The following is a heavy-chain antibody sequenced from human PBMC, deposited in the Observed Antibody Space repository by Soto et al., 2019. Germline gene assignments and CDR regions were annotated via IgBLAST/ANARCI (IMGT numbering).Heavy chain of an antibody. CDR1: GFAVNSDY. CDR3: VTASSY. D-gene: IGHD6-13*01. J-gene: IGHJ4*02. Sequence: EVQLVASGGGLIQPGGSLRLSCAASGFAVNSDYMSWVRQAPGKGLEWVSVIFGGGATKYSDSVKGRFTISRDNSKNTVFLQMNSMRAEDTAVYYCVTASSYWGQGTRLIVSS. V-gene: IGHV3-53*01. CDR2: IFGGGAT.